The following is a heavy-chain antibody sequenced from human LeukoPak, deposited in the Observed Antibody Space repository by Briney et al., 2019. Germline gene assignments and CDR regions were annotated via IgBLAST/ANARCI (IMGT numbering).Heavy chain of an antibody. CDR2: IYYSGST. CDR1: GGSISSYY. CDR3: ARGYSYGYYYYMDV. Sequence: PSETLSLTCTVSGGSISSYYWSWIRQPPGKGLEWIGYIYYSGSTNYNPSLKSRVTISVDTSKNQCSLKLSSATAADTAVYYCARGYSYGYYYYMDVWGKGTTVTVSS. J-gene: IGHJ6*03. V-gene: IGHV4-59*01. D-gene: IGHD5-18*01.